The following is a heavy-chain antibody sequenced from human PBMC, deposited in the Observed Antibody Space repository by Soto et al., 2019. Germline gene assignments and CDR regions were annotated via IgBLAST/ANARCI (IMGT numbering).Heavy chain of an antibody. Sequence: SVKVSCKASGFTFTSSAVQWVRQARGQRLEWIGWIVVGSGNTNYAQKFQERVTITRDMSTSTAYMELSSLRSEDTAVYYCAADPPMVRGVRIADYYYGMDVWG. CDR2: IVVGSGNT. J-gene: IGHJ6*02. V-gene: IGHV1-58*01. CDR1: GFTFTSSA. CDR3: AADPPMVRGVRIADYYYGMDV. D-gene: IGHD3-10*01.